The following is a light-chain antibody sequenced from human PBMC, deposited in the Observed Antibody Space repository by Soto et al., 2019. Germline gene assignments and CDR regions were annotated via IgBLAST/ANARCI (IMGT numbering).Light chain of an antibody. Sequence: DVQMTQSPSSLSASAGDRVTITCRASQCISNDLGWYQQKPGKAPKCLISAASNLESGVPSRFSGSGSGTEFTLTISSLQPEDFSTYYCLQHKTSPRTFGQGTKVDIK. CDR2: AAS. V-gene: IGKV1-17*01. CDR1: QCISND. CDR3: LQHKTSPRT. J-gene: IGKJ1*01.